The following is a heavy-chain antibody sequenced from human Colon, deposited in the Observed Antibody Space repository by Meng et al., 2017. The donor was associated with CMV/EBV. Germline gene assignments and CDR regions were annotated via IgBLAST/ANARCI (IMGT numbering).Heavy chain of an antibody. CDR1: GTFGSSY. CDR2: IIPIFGTP. CDR3: ARVKIDSLTGTRYYFDY. D-gene: IGHD7-27*01. J-gene: IGHJ4*02. Sequence: GTFGSSYIHWVRQAPGQGLEWMGGIIPIFGTPDYAQKFQGRVAITTTETTSTVYMELGSLRAADTAVYYCARVKIDSLTGTRYYFDYWGQGILVTVSS. V-gene: IGHV1-69*05.